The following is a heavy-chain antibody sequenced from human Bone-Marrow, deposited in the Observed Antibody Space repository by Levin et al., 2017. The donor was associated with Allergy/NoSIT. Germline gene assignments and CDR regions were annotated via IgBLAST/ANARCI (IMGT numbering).Heavy chain of an antibody. J-gene: IGHJ4*02. Sequence: ASVKVSCRVSGYSLTEISMHWVRQAPGKGLEWMGGFDREDGEIEYAQKLQGRVTITEDTSTDTAYMEMSSLTFDDTAVYYCAVDASSGWTPLDYWGQGTLVTVSS. CDR1: GYSLTEIS. D-gene: IGHD6-19*01. CDR2: FDREDGEI. CDR3: AVDASSGWTPLDY. V-gene: IGHV1-24*01.